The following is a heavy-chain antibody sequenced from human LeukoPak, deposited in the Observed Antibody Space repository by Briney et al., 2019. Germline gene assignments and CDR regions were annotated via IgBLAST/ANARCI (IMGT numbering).Heavy chain of an antibody. J-gene: IGHJ5*02. CDR3: ARSYSSGWFDP. Sequence: ASVKVSCKASGYTFTNYAINWVRQAPGQGLEWMGWINTNTGNPTYAQGFTGRFVFSLDTSVSTAYLQISSLKAEDTAVYYCARSYSSGWFDPWGQGTLVTVSS. V-gene: IGHV7-4-1*02. CDR1: GYTFTNYA. D-gene: IGHD2-21*01. CDR2: INTNTGNP.